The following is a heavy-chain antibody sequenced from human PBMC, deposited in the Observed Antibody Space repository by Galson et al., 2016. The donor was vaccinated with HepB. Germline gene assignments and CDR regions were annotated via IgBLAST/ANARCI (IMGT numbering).Heavy chain of an antibody. V-gene: IGHV3-23*01. J-gene: IGHJ4*02. CDR1: GFTFSNYA. CDR3: AKKSLVAGTATYVFDN. Sequence: SLRLSCAASGFTFSNYAMSWVRQAPGRGLEWVSAISGSGGSIYSADSVKGRFTISRDNSKNTLYLQMNSLRADDTAVYYCAKKSLVAGTATYVFDNWGQGNLVTVSS. D-gene: IGHD6-19*01. CDR2: ISGSGGSI.